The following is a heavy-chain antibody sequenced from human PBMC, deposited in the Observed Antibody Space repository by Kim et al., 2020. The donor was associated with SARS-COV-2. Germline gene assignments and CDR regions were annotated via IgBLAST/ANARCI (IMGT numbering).Heavy chain of an antibody. V-gene: IGHV4-59*08. CDR2: IYYSGST. D-gene: IGHD5-18*01. CDR3: ARRDNSYGFSLYYYYGMDV. J-gene: IGHJ6*04. CDR1: GGSISSYY. Sequence: SETLSLTCTVSGGSISSYYWSWIRQPPGKGLEWIGYIYYSGSTNYNPSLKRRVTISVDTSKNQFSLKLSSVTAADTAVYYCARRDNSYGFSLYYYYGMDVWGKGTTVTVSS.